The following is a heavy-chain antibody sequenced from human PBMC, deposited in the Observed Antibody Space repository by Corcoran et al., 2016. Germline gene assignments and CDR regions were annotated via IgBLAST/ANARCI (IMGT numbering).Heavy chain of an antibody. D-gene: IGHD2-15*01. Sequence: QVQLQQWGAGLLKPLETLSLTCAVYGGSFSGYYWSWIRQPPGKGLEWIGEINHSGSTNYNPSLKSRVTISVDTSKNQFSLKLSSVTAADTAMYYCARGPPVYCSGGSCYPYFDYWGQGTLVTVSS. CDR2: INHSGST. J-gene: IGHJ4*02. CDR3: ARGPPVYCSGGSCYPYFDY. V-gene: IGHV4-34*01. CDR1: GGSFSGYY.